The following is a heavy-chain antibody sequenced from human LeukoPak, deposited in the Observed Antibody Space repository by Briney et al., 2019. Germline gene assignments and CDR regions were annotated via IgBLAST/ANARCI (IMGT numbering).Heavy chain of an antibody. CDR3: ARAGYFDY. Sequence: GGSLRLSCAASGFPFSTYAMSWVRQAPGKGLEWVSYISSSSSTIYYADSVKGRFTISRDNAKNSLYLQMNSLRAEDTAVYYCARAGYFDYWGQGTLVTVSS. CDR1: GFPFSTYA. V-gene: IGHV3-48*01. CDR2: ISSSSSTI. J-gene: IGHJ4*02.